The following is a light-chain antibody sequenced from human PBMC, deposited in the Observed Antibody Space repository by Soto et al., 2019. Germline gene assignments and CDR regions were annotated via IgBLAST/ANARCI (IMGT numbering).Light chain of an antibody. CDR1: QSVSSN. CDR3: QQYNNWPPLT. CDR2: GAS. J-gene: IGKJ4*01. Sequence: EIVMTQSPATLSVSPGERATLSCRASQSVSSNLAWYQQKPGQAPRLLIYGASTSATGIPARFSDSGSGTEFPLPISSLQSEDFAVYYCQQYNNWPPLTFGGGTKGEIK. V-gene: IGKV3-15*01.